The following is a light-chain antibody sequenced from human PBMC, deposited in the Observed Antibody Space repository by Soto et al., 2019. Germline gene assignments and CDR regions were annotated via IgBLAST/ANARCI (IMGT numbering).Light chain of an antibody. CDR3: QSYDSLGV. V-gene: IGLV1-40*01. J-gene: IGLJ1*01. CDR2: GNS. Sequence: QSVLTQPPSVSGAPGQRVTISCTGSSSNIGAGYDVHWYQQLPGTAPKLLIYGNSNRASGVPDRFSGSKSGTSASLAITGLQAEDEADYYCQSYDSLGVFGTGTKLTVL. CDR1: SSNIGAGYD.